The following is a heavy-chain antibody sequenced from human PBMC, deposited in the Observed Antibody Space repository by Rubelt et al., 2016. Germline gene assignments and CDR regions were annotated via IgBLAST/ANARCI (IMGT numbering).Heavy chain of an antibody. CDR2: IYYSGST. CDR3: AAAPDSSGYYGNFDY. J-gene: IGHJ4*02. Sequence: QLQLQESGPGLVKPAETLSLTCTVSGGSISSSSYYWGWLRQPPGKGLEWIGSIYYSGSTYYNPSLTSRVTISVDTSKNQFSLRLGSVIAAETAVYYCAAAPDSSGYYGNFDYWGQGTLVTVSS. CDR1: GGSISSSSYY. V-gene: IGHV4-39*01. D-gene: IGHD3-22*01.